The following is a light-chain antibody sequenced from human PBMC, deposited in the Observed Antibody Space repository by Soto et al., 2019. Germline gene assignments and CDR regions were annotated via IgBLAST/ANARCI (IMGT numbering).Light chain of an antibody. CDR3: QQYGYSFWT. Sequence: ELVLTQSPGTLSLSPFVSGSLSCRLGHSVSSSYLAWYQQKPGQAPRLLIYSASSRATGIPDRFSGSGSGADYTLTISSLEPEDSAMYYCQQYGYSFWTFGQGTTVDIK. J-gene: IGKJ1*01. CDR1: HSVSSSY. V-gene: IGKV3-20*01. CDR2: SAS.